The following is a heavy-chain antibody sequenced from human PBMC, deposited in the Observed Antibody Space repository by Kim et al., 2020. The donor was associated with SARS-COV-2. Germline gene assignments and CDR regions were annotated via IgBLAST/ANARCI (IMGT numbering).Heavy chain of an antibody. CDR2: ISAYNGNT. CDR3: ARAVEDSSGYRGLPWIEPEYYYYGMDV. J-gene: IGHJ6*02. CDR1: GYTFTSYG. D-gene: IGHD3-22*01. V-gene: IGHV1-18*01. Sequence: ASVKVSCKSSGYTFTSYGISWVRQAPGQGLEWMGWISAYNGNTNYAQKLQGRVTMTTDTSTSTAYMELRSLRSDDTAVYYCARAVEDSSGYRGLPWIEPEYYYYGMDVWGQGTTVTVSS.